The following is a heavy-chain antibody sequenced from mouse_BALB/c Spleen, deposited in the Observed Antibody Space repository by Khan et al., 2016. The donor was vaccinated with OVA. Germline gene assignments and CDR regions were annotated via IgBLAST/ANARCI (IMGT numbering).Heavy chain of an antibody. D-gene: IGHD2-1*01. Sequence: QVQLKESGPGLVAPSQSLSINCTVSGFTLISYGVHWVRQSPGKGLEWRGIIWAGGSTNYNSALMARLSISKDNSKSQVFLKMNSQQTDDTAMYYCARDDGNYVGGMDYWGQGTSVTVSS. V-gene: IGHV2-9*02. J-gene: IGHJ4*01. CDR2: IWAGGST. CDR1: GFTLISYG. CDR3: ARDDGNYVGGMDY.